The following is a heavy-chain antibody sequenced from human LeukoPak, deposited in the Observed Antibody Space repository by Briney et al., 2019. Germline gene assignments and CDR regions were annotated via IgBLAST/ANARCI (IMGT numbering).Heavy chain of an antibody. Sequence: ASETLSLTCAVYGGSFSGYYWTWIRQTPEKGLEWIGEMNPSGSTNYNPSLKSRVTISVDTSKNQFSLELSSVTAADTAVYYCARGRQDVTMIVVVMTAVSYYLDVWGNGTTVTVSS. CDR2: MNPSGST. V-gene: IGHV4-34*01. CDR3: ARGRQDVTMIVVVMTAVSYYLDV. CDR1: GGSFSGYY. J-gene: IGHJ6*03. D-gene: IGHD3-22*01.